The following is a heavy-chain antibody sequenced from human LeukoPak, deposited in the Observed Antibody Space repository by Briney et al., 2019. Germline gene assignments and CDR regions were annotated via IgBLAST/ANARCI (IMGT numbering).Heavy chain of an antibody. CDR3: VRGSCSGGSCPGDD. Sequence: GGSLRLSCAASGFTFNTHAMHWVRQAPGKGLEWVAVIWYDGNNKYYADSVKGRFTISRDNSKNTLYLQMSSLRAEDTAVYYCVRGSCSGGSCPGDDWGQGTLATVSS. CDR1: GFTFNTHA. J-gene: IGHJ4*02. CDR2: IWYDGNNK. D-gene: IGHD2-15*01. V-gene: IGHV3-33*01.